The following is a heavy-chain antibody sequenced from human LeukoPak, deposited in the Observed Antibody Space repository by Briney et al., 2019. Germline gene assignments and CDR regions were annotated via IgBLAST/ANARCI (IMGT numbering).Heavy chain of an antibody. CDR3: AREQDRGGDAFDI. Sequence: GGSLRLSCAASGFTFSSYAMHWVRQAPGKGLEWVAVISYDGSNKYYADSVKGRFTISRDNSKNTLYLQMNSLRAEDTAVYYCAREQDRGGDAFDIWGQGTMVPVSS. D-gene: IGHD2-15*01. V-gene: IGHV3-30-3*01. J-gene: IGHJ3*02. CDR2: ISYDGSNK. CDR1: GFTFSSYA.